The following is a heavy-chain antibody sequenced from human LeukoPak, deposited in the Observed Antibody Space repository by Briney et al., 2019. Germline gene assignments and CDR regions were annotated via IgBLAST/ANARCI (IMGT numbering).Heavy chain of an antibody. CDR3: ANNYYDSSGYVDY. CDR2: IIPILGIA. V-gene: IGHV1-69*04. J-gene: IGHJ4*02. CDR1: GGTFSSYA. D-gene: IGHD3-22*01. Sequence: ASVKVSCKAAGGTFSSYAISWVRQAPGQRLEWMGRIIPILGIANYAQKFQGRVTITADKSTSTTYMELSSLRSEDTAVYYCANNYYDSSGYVDYWGQGTLVTVSS.